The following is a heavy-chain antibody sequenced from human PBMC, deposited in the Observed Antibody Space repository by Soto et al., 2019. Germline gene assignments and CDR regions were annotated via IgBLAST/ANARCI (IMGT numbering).Heavy chain of an antibody. CDR2: ISAYNGNT. J-gene: IGHJ5*02. CDR1: GYTFTSYG. Sequence: QVQLVQSGAEVKKPGASVKVSCKASGYTFTSYGISWVRQAPGQGLEWMGWISAYNGNTNYAQKLQGRVTMTTDTSTSTAYTELRSLRSDDTAVYYCAREVVSESNYANWFDPWGKGTLVTVSS. D-gene: IGHD4-4*01. CDR3: AREVVSESNYANWFDP. V-gene: IGHV1-18*01.